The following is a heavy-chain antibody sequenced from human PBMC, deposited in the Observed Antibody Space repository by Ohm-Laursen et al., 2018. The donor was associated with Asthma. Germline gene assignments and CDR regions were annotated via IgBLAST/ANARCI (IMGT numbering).Heavy chain of an antibody. CDR3: ARDRWFRELLGDYYYYGMDV. CDR1: GGSISSYY. V-gene: IGHV4-59*01. CDR2: VYYSGTT. D-gene: IGHD3-10*01. J-gene: IGHJ6*02. Sequence: PSQTLSLTCTVSGGSISSYYWSWIRQPPGKGLEWLGYVYYSGTTNYNPSLKSRVTISVDTSKNQFSLKLSSVTAADTAVYYCARDRWFRELLGDYYYYGMDVWGQGTTVTVSS.